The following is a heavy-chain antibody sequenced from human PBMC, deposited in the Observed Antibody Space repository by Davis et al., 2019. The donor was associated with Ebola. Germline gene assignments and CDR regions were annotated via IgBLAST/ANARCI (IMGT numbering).Heavy chain of an antibody. Sequence: SVKVSCKASGGTFSSYAISWVRQAPGQGLEWMGGIIPIFGTANYAQKFQGRVTITADESTSTAYMELSSLRSDDTAVYYCARVETTVTTYDYWGQGTLVTVSS. CDR2: IIPIFGTA. V-gene: IGHV1-69*13. CDR3: ARVETTVTTYDY. J-gene: IGHJ4*02. D-gene: IGHD4-17*01. CDR1: GGTFSSYA.